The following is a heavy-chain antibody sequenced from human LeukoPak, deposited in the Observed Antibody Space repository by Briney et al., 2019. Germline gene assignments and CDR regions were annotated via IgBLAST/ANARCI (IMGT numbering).Heavy chain of an antibody. Sequence: PGGSLRLSCAASGYTFSTFAMIWVRQPPGKGLEWVSSIFPSGGEIHYADSVRGRFTISRDNSKNTLYLQMNSLRADDTAVYYCAMKAVPRPRLHDAFDFWGQGTVVSVSS. J-gene: IGHJ3*01. V-gene: IGHV3-23*01. CDR2: IFPSGGEI. CDR3: AMKAVPRPRLHDAFDF. CDR1: GYTFSTFA. D-gene: IGHD5-24*01.